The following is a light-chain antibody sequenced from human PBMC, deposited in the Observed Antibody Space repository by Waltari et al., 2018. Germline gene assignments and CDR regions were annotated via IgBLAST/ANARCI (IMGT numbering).Light chain of an antibody. CDR3: QQYNSYSLLT. CDR1: QSISNW. V-gene: IGKV1-5*03. CDR2: KAS. J-gene: IGKJ4*01. Sequence: DIQMTQSPSTLSASVGDRVTIPCRASQSISNWLAWYQQKQGKAPKLLLYKASTLESGVPSRFIGSGAWTEFTLIISSRQPDDVATYYCQQYNSYSLLTFGGGTKVEIK.